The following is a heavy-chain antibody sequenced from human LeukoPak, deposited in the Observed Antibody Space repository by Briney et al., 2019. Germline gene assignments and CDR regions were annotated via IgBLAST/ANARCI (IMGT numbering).Heavy chain of an antibody. CDR2: IDYSGST. CDR1: GGSISSGDYY. J-gene: IGHJ5*02. CDR3: ARALTTVTTKYWFDP. D-gene: IGHD4-17*01. Sequence: PSETLSLTCTVSGGSISSGDYYWGWIRQPPGKGREWIGYIDYSGSTYDNPSLKSRVTISVDTSKNQFSLKLSSVTAADTAVYYCARALTTVTTKYWFDPWGQGTLVTVSA. V-gene: IGHV4-30-4*01.